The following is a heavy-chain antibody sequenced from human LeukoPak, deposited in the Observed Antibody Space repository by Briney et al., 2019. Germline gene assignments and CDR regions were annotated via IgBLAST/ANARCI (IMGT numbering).Heavy chain of an antibody. Sequence: SETLSLTCNVSSASISSHYGSWVRQPPGEGLEWIGYIYYSGSTNYKPSLKNRDTISVDTYKNQFSLKVTSVTAAATPVYYCARSSRYYDQIDYWGQGALVTVSS. CDR1: SASISSHY. CDR3: ARSSRYYDQIDY. D-gene: IGHD1-26*01. J-gene: IGHJ4*02. V-gene: IGHV4-59*11. CDR2: IYYSGST.